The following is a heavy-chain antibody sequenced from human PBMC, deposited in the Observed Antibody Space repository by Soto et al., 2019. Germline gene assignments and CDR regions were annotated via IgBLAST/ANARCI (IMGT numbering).Heavy chain of an antibody. J-gene: IGHJ4*02. Sequence: QVQLQESGPGLVKPSETLSLTCTVSGVSISSYYWSWIRQPPGKGLEWIGYIYYSGSTNYTPSLKSRVTISVDTSTNQVSLKLSSVTAADTAVYYCARSYGTTFDYWGQGTLVTVSS. CDR2: IYYSGST. CDR3: ARSYGTTFDY. CDR1: GVSISSYY. D-gene: IGHD1-7*01. V-gene: IGHV4-59*01.